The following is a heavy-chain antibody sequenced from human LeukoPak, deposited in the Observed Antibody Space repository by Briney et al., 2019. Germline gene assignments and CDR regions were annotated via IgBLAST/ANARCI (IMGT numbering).Heavy chain of an antibody. V-gene: IGHV3-11*04. J-gene: IGHJ4*02. CDR1: GFTFSDHY. CDR3: ARGYYDSSGYCFDY. Sequence: SGGSLRLSCAASGFTFSDHYMSWIRQAPGKGLEWVSYISSSGSTIYYADSVKGRFTISRDNAKNSLYLQMNSLRTEDTAVYYCARGYYDSSGYCFDYWGQGTLVTVSS. D-gene: IGHD3-22*01. CDR2: ISSSGSTI.